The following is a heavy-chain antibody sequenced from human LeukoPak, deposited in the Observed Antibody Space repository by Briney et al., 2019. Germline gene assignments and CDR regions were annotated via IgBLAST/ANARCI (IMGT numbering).Heavy chain of an antibody. Sequence: SVKVSCKASGGTFSSYAISWVRQAPGQGLEWMGRIIPILGIANYAQRFQGRVTLTADKSTSTAYMELSSLRSEDTAVYYCARSPGYDFWSGAPGLDVWGQGTTVTVSS. V-gene: IGHV1-69*04. D-gene: IGHD3-3*01. CDR2: IIPILGIA. CDR3: ARSPGYDFWSGAPGLDV. CDR1: GGTFSSYA. J-gene: IGHJ6*02.